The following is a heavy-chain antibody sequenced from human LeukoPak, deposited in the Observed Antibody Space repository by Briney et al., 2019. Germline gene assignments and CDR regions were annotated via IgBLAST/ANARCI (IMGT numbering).Heavy chain of an antibody. D-gene: IGHD5-18*01. CDR1: GFTFSTYA. V-gene: IGHV3-30*04. J-gene: IGHJ3*02. Sequence: GRSLRLSCAASGFTFSTYAMHWVRQAPGKGLEWVAVISYDGSSKYYADSVKGRFTISRDNSKNTLYLQMNSLRAEDTAVYYCARARSGYGYGDAFDIWGQGTMVTVSS. CDR2: ISYDGSSK. CDR3: ARARSGYGYGDAFDI.